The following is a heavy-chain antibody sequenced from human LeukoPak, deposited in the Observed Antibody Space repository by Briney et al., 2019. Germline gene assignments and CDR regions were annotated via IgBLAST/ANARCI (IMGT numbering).Heavy chain of an antibody. V-gene: IGHV4-61*02. Sequence: SETLSLTCTVSGGSTSSGSYYWSWIRQPAGKGLEWIGRTYTSGSTNYNPSLKSRVTISVDTSKNQFSLKLSSVTAADTAVYYCARDRSKQWLSWYFDLWGRGTLVTVSS. CDR3: ARDRSKQWLSWYFDL. D-gene: IGHD6-19*01. CDR2: TYTSGST. J-gene: IGHJ2*01. CDR1: GGSTSSGSYY.